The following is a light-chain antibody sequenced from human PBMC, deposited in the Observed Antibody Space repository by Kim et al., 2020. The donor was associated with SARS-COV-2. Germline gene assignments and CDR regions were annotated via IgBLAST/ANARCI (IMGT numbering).Light chain of an antibody. J-gene: IGKJ2*01. CDR3: QQANNFPYT. CDR1: QGGSRR. Sequence: AGVGDRGAMTGRARQGGSRRVGGYQQKPGKAPKRRIYAANNLQSGVPSRFSGSGYGTDFTLTISSLQPEDFATYYCQQANNFPYTFGQGTKLEI. CDR2: AAN. V-gene: IGKV1-12*01.